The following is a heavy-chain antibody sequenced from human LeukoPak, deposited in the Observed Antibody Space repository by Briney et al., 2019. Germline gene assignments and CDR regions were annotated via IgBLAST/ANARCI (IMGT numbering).Heavy chain of an antibody. D-gene: IGHD4-23*01. V-gene: IGHV3-48*03. J-gene: IGHJ4*02. Sequence: PGGSLRLSCAVSGFTFSSYEMNWVRQAPGRGLEWVSFISTSGTSTFYADSVKGRFTISRDNAKNRLYLQMNSLRAEDTAVYYCARAEGYGGELDSWGQGTLVTVSS. CDR2: ISTSGTST. CDR1: GFTFSSYE. CDR3: ARAEGYGGELDS.